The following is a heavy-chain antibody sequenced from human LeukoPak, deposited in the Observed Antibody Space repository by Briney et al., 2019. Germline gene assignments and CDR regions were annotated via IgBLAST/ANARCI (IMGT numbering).Heavy chain of an antibody. CDR1: GYTFTSYG. D-gene: IGHD3-16*01. V-gene: IGHV1-18*01. J-gene: IGHJ4*02. CDR3: ARVEVYYGYEVY. Sequence: ASVKVSCTASGYTFTSYGISWVRQAPGQGLELMGWISAYNGNTNYAQKLQGRVTMTTDTSTGKDYMELRSLRSDDTAVYYCARVEVYYGYEVYWGQGTLVTVSS. CDR2: ISAYNGNT.